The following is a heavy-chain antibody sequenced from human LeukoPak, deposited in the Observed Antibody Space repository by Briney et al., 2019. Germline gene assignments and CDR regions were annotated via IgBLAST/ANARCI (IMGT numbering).Heavy chain of an antibody. Sequence: GGSLRLSCAASGFAFSSYAMNWVRQAPGKGLEWVSGIGASGGSTYYADSVKGRFTISRDNSKNTLYLQMNSPRAEDTAVYYCAKQSGGYYDSSGYYRWGQGTLVTVSS. V-gene: IGHV3-23*01. CDR2: IGASGGST. CDR3: AKQSGGYYDSSGYYR. CDR1: GFAFSSYA. D-gene: IGHD3-22*01. J-gene: IGHJ5*02.